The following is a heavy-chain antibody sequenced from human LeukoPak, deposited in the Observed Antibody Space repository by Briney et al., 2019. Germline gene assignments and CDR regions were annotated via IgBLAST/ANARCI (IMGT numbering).Heavy chain of an antibody. V-gene: IGHV4-39*01. J-gene: IGHJ5*02. D-gene: IGHD1-1*01. CDR1: DYSISSGIYY. CDR2: IFYTGTT. Sequence: SETLSLTCNVSDYSISSGIYYWAWIRQPPGKGLEWIGTIFYTGTTFYNPSLKSRVTISVDTSKNQFSLKVNSVTAADTAVYYCARNTWTDADNWFDPWGQGSLVTVSS. CDR3: ARNTWTDADNWFDP.